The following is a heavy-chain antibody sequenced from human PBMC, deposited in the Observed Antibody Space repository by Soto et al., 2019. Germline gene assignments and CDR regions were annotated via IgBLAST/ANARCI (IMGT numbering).Heavy chain of an antibody. J-gene: IGHJ4*02. CDR1: GFTFTRYS. V-gene: IGHV3-21*06. CDR3: ARESQDLTSNFDY. CDR2: ISSTTNYI. Sequence: PGGSLRLSCAASGFTFTRYSMNWVRQAPGKGLEWVSSISSTTNYIYYGDSMKGRFTISRDNAKNSLYLEMNSLRAEDTAVYYCARESQDLTSNFDYWGQGTLVTVSS.